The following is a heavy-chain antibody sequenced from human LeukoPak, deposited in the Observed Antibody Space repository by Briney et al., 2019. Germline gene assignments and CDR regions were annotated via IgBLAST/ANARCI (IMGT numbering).Heavy chain of an antibody. CDR2: IYYSGST. V-gene: IGHV4-61*01. J-gene: IGHJ4*02. Sequence: SETLSLTCTVSGGSVSSGSYYWNWIRQPPGKGLEWIGYIYYSGSTNYNPSLKSRVTISVDTSKNQFSLKLSSVTAADTAVYYCARVHTTVTTYYFDYWGQGTLVTVSS. D-gene: IGHD4-17*01. CDR3: ARVHTTVTTYYFDY. CDR1: GGSVSSGSYY.